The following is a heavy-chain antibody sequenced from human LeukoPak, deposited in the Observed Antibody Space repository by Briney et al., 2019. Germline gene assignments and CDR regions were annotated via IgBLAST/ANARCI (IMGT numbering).Heavy chain of an antibody. J-gene: IGHJ4*02. CDR3: ARVITVRGVIFDY. CDR1: GGSFSTYC. CDR2: IYYSGST. D-gene: IGHD3-16*01. Sequence: PSETLSLTCTVSGGSFSTYCWSWIRQPPGKGLEWIGYIYYSGSTNYNPSLKSRVTISVDTSKNQFSLTLNSVTAADTAVYYCARVITVRGVIFDYWGQGTLVTVSS. V-gene: IGHV4-59*01.